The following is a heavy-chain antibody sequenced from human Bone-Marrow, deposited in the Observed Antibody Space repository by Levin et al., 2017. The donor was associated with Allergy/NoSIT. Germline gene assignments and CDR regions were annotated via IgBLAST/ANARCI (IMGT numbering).Heavy chain of an antibody. D-gene: IGHD2-15*01. CDR3: ARDLYCSGGICYRRFDP. CDR2: INNDGTTV. J-gene: IGHJ5*02. V-gene: IGHV3-74*01. Sequence: GGSLRLSCAASGFTFSNHWMHWVRQAPGKGLVWVSRINNDGTTVSYADSVKGRFTISRDNAKNTLFLQMNRLRVEDTAVYYCARDLYCSGGICYRRFDPWGQGVLVTVSS. CDR1: GFTFSNHW.